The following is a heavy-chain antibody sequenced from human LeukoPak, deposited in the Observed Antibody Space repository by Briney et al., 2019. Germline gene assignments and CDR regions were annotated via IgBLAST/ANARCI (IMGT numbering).Heavy chain of an antibody. CDR1: GGSISSSNW. Sequence: SGTLSLTCAVSGGSISSSNWWSWVRQPPGKGLEWIGEINHSGSTNYNPSLKSRVTISVDTSKNQFSLKLSSVTAADTAVYYCARQEGVLYSRGRVRYSWSDPWGQGTLVTVSS. CDR3: ARQEGVLYSRGRVRYSWSDP. J-gene: IGHJ5*02. CDR2: INHSGST. D-gene: IGHD6-19*01. V-gene: IGHV4-4*02.